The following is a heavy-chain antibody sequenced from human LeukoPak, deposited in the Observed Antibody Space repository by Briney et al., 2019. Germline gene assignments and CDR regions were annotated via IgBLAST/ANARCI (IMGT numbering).Heavy chain of an antibody. Sequence: GGSLRLSCAASGFTFSSYWMSWVRQAPGKGLEWVANIKQDGSEKYYVDSVKGRFTISRDNAKNSLYLQMNSLRAEDTAVYYCAKGIDVVVVAATPDYWGQGTLVTVSS. V-gene: IGHV3-7*01. CDR3: AKGIDVVVVAATPDY. CDR2: IKQDGSEK. J-gene: IGHJ4*02. D-gene: IGHD2-15*01. CDR1: GFTFSSYW.